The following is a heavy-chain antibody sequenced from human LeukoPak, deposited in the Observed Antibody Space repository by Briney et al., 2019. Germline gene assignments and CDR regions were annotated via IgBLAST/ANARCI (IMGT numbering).Heavy chain of an antibody. J-gene: IGHJ4*02. Sequence: SETLSLTCTVSGGSISSGSYYWSWIRQPAGKGLEWIGRIHTSGSTNYNPSLKSRVTMSVDTSKNPFSLKLSSVTAADTAVYYCARDQYYYDSSGYYRIDYWGQGTLVTVSS. V-gene: IGHV4-61*02. D-gene: IGHD3-22*01. CDR3: ARDQYYYDSSGYYRIDY. CDR2: IHTSGST. CDR1: GGSISSGSYY.